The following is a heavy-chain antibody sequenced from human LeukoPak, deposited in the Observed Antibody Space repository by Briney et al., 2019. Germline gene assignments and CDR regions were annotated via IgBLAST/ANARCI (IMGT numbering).Heavy chain of an antibody. Sequence: GGSLRLSCAASGFTFASYAVSWVRQAPGKGLEWVSSISSSSSYIYYADSVKGRFTISRDNAKNSLYLQMNSLRAEDTAVYYCAGDGAAAGNDAFDIWGQGTMVTVSS. CDR1: GFTFASYA. CDR2: ISSSSSYI. D-gene: IGHD6-13*01. CDR3: AGDGAAAGNDAFDI. V-gene: IGHV3-21*01. J-gene: IGHJ3*02.